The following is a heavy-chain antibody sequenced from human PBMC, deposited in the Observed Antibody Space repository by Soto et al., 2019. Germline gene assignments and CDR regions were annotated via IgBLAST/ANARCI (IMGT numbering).Heavy chain of an antibody. V-gene: IGHV3-53*01. CDR2: IQTGGGT. CDR1: GLTVSRYD. J-gene: IGHJ4*02. Sequence: QLVESGGGLFQAGGSRGLSFLASGLTVSRYDMAGVGQAPGKGRGGASIIQTGGGTYYTDSAQGRFTISRDNSRNTVYLQMSSLRVEDTGVYSCVRVLYDSGVVDFWGQGSPITVS. CDR3: VRVLYDSGVVDF. D-gene: IGHD5-12*01.